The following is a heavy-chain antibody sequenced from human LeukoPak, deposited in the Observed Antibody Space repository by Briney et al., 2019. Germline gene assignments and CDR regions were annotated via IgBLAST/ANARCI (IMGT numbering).Heavy chain of an antibody. CDR1: GGTFSSYA. V-gene: IGHV1-69*01. Sequence: SVKVSCKASGGTFSSYAISWVRQAPGQGLEWMGGIIPIFGTANYAQKFQGRVTITADESTSTAYMKLSSLRSEDTAMYYCARDPIHCSGGSCYSRAYYYYYGMDVWGKGTTVTVSS. D-gene: IGHD2-15*01. CDR3: ARDPIHCSGGSCYSRAYYYYYGMDV. J-gene: IGHJ6*04. CDR2: IIPIFGTA.